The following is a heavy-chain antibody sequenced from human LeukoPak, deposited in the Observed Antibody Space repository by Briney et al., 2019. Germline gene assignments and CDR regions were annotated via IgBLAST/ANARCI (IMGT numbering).Heavy chain of an antibody. D-gene: IGHD6-19*01. J-gene: IGHJ4*02. CDR1: GFTFYDYA. CDR2: ISWNSGSI. V-gene: IGHV3-9*01. Sequence: PGRSLRLSCAASGFTFYDYAMHWVRQVAGRGLEGVSGISWNSGSIGYADSVKGRFTISRDNAKNSLYLQMNSLRAEDTALYYCAKDISSYSSGLDYWGQGTLVTVSS. CDR3: AKDISSYSSGLDY.